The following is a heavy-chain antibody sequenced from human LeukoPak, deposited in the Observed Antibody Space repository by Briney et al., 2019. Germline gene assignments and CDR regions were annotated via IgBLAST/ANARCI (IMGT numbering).Heavy chain of an antibody. J-gene: IGHJ6*02. CDR2: INAGNGNT. CDR3: ATTGELGYYYYNGMDV. D-gene: IGHD7-27*01. V-gene: IGHV1-3*01. Sequence: ASVKVSCKASGYTFTSYAMHWVRQAPGQRLEWMGWINAGNGNTKYSQKFQGRVTITRDTSASTAYMELSSLRSEDTAVYYCATTGELGYYYYNGMDVWGQGATVTVSS. CDR1: GYTFTSYA.